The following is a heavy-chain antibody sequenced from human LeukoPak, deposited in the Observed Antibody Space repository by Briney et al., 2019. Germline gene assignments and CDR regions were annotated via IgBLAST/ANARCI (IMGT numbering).Heavy chain of an antibody. J-gene: IGHJ5*02. CDR2: INPRGST. Sequence: PSETLSLTCAVYGEPFSGYHWSWIRQPPGKGLEWVGEINPRGSTDYKPSLKSRVTISEDTSKNALSLKLSSVTAADTAVYYCAREGGLLAADRWGQGTLVSAS. CDR3: AREGGLLAADR. V-gene: IGHV4-34*01. D-gene: IGHD3-3*02. CDR1: GEPFSGYH.